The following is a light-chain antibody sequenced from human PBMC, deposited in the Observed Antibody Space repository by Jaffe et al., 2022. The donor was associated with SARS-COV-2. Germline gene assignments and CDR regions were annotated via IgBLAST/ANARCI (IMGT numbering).Light chain of an antibody. CDR2: GAS. CDR3: QQYGTSPPSFS. V-gene: IGKV3-20*01. CDR1: QSGGSSS. Sequence: EIVLTQSPGTLSLSPGERATLSCRASQSGGSSSLAWYQQKPGQAPRLVIYGASSRATGIPDRFSGSGSGTDFTLTISRLEPEDFAVYYCQQYGTSPPSFSFGPGTTVDIK. J-gene: IGKJ3*01.